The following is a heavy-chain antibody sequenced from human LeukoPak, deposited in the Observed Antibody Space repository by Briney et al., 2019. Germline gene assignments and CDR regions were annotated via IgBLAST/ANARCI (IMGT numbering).Heavy chain of an antibody. V-gene: IGHV3-7*01. D-gene: IGHD3-22*01. CDR1: GFTFSSNW. J-gene: IGHJ3*02. CDR3: ARGEDYYDSSGLPHDAFDI. Sequence: GGSLRLSCAASGFTFSSNWMNWVRQAPGKGLEWVANIKEDGSEKYYVDSVKGRFTISRDNAKNSLYLQMNSLRAEDTAVYYCARGEDYYDSSGLPHDAFDIWGQGTMVTVSS. CDR2: IKEDGSEK.